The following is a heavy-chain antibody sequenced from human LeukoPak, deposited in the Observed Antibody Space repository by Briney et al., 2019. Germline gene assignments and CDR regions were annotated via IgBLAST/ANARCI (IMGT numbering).Heavy chain of an antibody. CDR2: IYSGGNT. Sequence: GGSLRLSCAASGFTVSSNYMSWVRQAPGKGLGWVSIIYSGGNTYYAVTVKGRFTISRDNSKNTLYLQMNSLRAKDTAVYYCARGVRNSSGYYSIYFDYWGQGTLVTVSS. CDR3: ARGVRNSSGYYSIYFDY. D-gene: IGHD3-22*01. CDR1: GFTVSSNY. J-gene: IGHJ4*02. V-gene: IGHV3-53*01.